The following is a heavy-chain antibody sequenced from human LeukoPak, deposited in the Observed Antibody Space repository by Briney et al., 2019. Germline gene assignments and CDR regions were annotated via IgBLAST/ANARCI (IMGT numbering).Heavy chain of an antibody. CDR3: ARAGPYGDYDAFDI. CDR1: GGSISSYY. D-gene: IGHD4-17*01. CDR2: IYTSGST. Sequence: PSETLSLTCTVSGGSISSYYRSWIRQPAGKGLEWIGRIYTSGSTNYNPSLKSRVTMSVDTSKNQFSLKLSAVTAADTAMYYCARAGPYGDYDAFDIWGQGTMVTVSS. V-gene: IGHV4-4*07. J-gene: IGHJ3*02.